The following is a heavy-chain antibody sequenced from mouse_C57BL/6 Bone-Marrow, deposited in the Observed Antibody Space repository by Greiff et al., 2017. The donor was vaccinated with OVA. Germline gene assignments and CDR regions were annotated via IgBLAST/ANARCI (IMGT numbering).Heavy chain of an antibody. V-gene: IGHV1-15*01. Sequence: QVQLQQSGAELVRPGASVTLSCKASGYTFTDYEMLWVKQTPVHGLEWIGAIVPETGGTAYNQKFKGKAILTADKSSSTAYMELRSLTSEDYAVYYCTRGYSNYYAMDYWGQGTSVTVSS. CDR1: GYTFTDYE. CDR2: IVPETGGT. J-gene: IGHJ4*01. CDR3: TRGYSNYYAMDY. D-gene: IGHD2-5*01.